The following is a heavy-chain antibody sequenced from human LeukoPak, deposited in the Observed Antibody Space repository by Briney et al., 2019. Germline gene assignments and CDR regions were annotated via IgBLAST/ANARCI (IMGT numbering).Heavy chain of an antibody. V-gene: IGHV7-4-1*02. J-gene: IGHJ6*02. CDR1: GYTFTSYA. D-gene: IGHD2-15*01. CDR3: ARAGYCSGGSCFYYYYGMDV. Sequence: SVKVSCKASGYTFTSYAMNWVRQAPGQGLEWMGWINTNTGNPTYAQGFTGRFVFSLDTSVSTAYLQISSLKAEDTAVYYCARAGYCSGGSCFYYYYGMDVWGQGTTVTVSS. CDR2: INTNTGNP.